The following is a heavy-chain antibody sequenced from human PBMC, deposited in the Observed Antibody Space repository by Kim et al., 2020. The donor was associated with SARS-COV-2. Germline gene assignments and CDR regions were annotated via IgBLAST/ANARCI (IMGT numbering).Heavy chain of an antibody. D-gene: IGHD6-19*01. J-gene: IGHJ4*02. CDR1: GFTFSSYG. Sequence: GGSLRLSCAASGFTFSSYGMHWVRQAPGKGLEWVAVISYDGSNKYYADSVKGRFTISRDNSKNTLYLQMNSLRAEDTAVYYCAKAGRGSGWSNLYYFDYWGQGTLVTVSS. CDR2: ISYDGSNK. CDR3: AKAGRGSGWSNLYYFDY. V-gene: IGHV3-30*18.